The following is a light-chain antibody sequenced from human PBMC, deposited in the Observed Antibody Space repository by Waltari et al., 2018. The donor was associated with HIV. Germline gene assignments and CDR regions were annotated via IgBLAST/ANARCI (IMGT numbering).Light chain of an antibody. CDR3: TSSMPGGALL. CDR2: DAD. Sequence: QSALTQPASVSGSPGQTITISCSTSTADILNPHSISWFRHPPHDAPPPMLLDADIRPSGSPFRFSGSKTDTTASLTISGLQFEDEGDYYCTSSMPGGALLFGGGTKVTVL. V-gene: IGLV2-14*01. CDR1: TADILNPHS. J-gene: IGLJ3*02.